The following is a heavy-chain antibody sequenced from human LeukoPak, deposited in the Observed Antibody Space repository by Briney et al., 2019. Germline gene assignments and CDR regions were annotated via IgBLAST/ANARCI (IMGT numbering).Heavy chain of an antibody. V-gene: IGHV3-48*03. CDR2: ISSSGSTI. D-gene: IGHD4-17*01. CDR1: GFTFSSYE. CDR3: ARACDYGVYGDAFDI. Sequence: PGGPLRLSCAASGFTFSSYEMNWVRQAPGKGLEWVSYISSSGSTIYYADSVKGRFTISRDNAKNSLYLQMHSLRAEDQAVYYCARACDYGVYGDAFDIWGQGTMVTVSS. J-gene: IGHJ3*02.